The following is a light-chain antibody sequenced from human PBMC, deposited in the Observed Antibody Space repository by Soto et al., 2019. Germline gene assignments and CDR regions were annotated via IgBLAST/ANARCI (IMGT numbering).Light chain of an antibody. Sequence: EIVLTQSPCTLSLSPGERATLSCRASQSVSSSYLAWYQQKPGQATRLLIYGASSKATGIPDRFSGSGSGTDFTLTISRLEPEDFAVYYCQQYGTKPRTFGQGTKLEIK. CDR1: QSVSSSY. CDR2: GAS. CDR3: QQYGTKPRT. V-gene: IGKV3-20*01. J-gene: IGKJ2*01.